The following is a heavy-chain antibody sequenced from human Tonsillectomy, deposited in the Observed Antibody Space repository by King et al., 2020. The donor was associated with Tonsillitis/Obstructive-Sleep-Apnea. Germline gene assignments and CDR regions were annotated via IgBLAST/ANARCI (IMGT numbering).Heavy chain of an antibody. CDR3: ARPDASSGYYYVFDY. D-gene: IGHD3-22*01. Sequence: QLQESGPGLVKPSETLSLTCTVSGGSISSSSYYWGWIRQPPGKGLEWIGSIYYSGSTYYNPSLKSRVTISVDTSKNQFSLKLSSVTAADTAVYYCARPDASSGYYYVFDYWGQGTLVTVSS. V-gene: IGHV4-39*01. J-gene: IGHJ4*02. CDR1: GGSISSSSYY. CDR2: IYYSGST.